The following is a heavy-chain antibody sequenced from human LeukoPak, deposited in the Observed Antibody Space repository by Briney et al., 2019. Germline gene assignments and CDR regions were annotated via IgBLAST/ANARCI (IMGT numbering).Heavy chain of an antibody. CDR2: IYYSGST. CDR3: ARQKDYCSSTSCYWYWFDP. J-gene: IGHJ5*02. Sequence: PSETLSLTCTVSGGSISSSSYYWGWIRQPPGKGPEWIGSIYYSGSTYYNPSLKSRVTISVDTSKNQFSLKLSSVTAADTAVYYCARQKDYCSSTSCYWYWFDPWGQGTLVTVSS. D-gene: IGHD2-2*01. V-gene: IGHV4-39*01. CDR1: GGSISSSSYY.